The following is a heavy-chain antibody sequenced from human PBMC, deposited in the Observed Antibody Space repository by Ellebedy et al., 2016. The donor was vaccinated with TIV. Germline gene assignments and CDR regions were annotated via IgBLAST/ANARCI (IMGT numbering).Heavy chain of an antibody. J-gene: IGHJ3*02. CDR3: ARSAATTVTTFAFDI. Sequence: MPSETLSLTCTVSGGSISSYYWSWIRQPPGKGLEWIGYIYYSGSTNYNPSLKSRVTISVDTSKNQFSLKLSSVTAADTAVYYCARSAATTVTTFAFDIWGQGTMVTGSS. V-gene: IGHV4-59*08. CDR1: GGSISSYY. D-gene: IGHD4-17*01. CDR2: IYYSGST.